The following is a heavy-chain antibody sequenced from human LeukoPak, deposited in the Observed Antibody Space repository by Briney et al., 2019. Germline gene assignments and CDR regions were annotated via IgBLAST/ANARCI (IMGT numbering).Heavy chain of an antibody. Sequence: ASVKVSCNTSGYTFTGYYMHWVRHAPGQGLEWMGWINPNSSVTNYAQRFQGRVTMTRDTSISAAYMELRWLTSDDTAVYYCARERGGNSPFDSWGEGTLATLSS. V-gene: IGHV1-2*02. CDR3: ARERGGNSPFDS. D-gene: IGHD4-23*01. J-gene: IGHJ4*02. CDR1: GYTFTGYY. CDR2: INPNSSVT.